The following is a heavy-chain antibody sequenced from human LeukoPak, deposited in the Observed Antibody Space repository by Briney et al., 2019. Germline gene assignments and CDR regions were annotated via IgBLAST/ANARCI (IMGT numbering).Heavy chain of an antibody. CDR3: ARGLLGYCSGGSCPPSYMDV. J-gene: IGHJ6*03. Sequence: GESLKISCKGSGYSFTSYWIGWVRQMPGKGLEWMGIIYPGDSDTRYSPSFQGQVTISADKSISTAYLQWSSLKASDTAMYYCARGLLGYCSGGSCPPSYMDVWGKGTTVTVSS. CDR2: IYPGDSDT. D-gene: IGHD2-15*01. V-gene: IGHV5-51*01. CDR1: GYSFTSYW.